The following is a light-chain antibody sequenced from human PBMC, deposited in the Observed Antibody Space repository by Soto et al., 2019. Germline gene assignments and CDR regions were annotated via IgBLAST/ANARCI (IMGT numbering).Light chain of an antibody. CDR1: SSDFGTYNL. Sequence: QSALTQPASVSGSPGQSITISCTGKSSDFGTYNLVSWYQQYPGKAPKLIIYEVSKRPSGVPDRFSGSKSGNTASLTVSGLQAEDEADYYCSSYAGSNNLVFGGGTKLTVL. J-gene: IGLJ2*01. V-gene: IGLV2-8*01. CDR3: SSYAGSNNLV. CDR2: EVS.